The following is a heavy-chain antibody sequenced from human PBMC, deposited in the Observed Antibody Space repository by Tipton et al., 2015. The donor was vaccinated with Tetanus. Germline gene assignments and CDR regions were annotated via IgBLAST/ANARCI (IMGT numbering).Heavy chain of an antibody. J-gene: IGHJ4*02. D-gene: IGHD2-21*02. CDR2: IIPIFGTA. CDR1: GGTFSSYA. CDR3: ARDTYCGGDCYSRDYFDY. Sequence: QMQLVQSGAEVKKPGSSVKVSCKASGGTFSSYAISWVRQAPGQGLEWMGGIIPIFGTANYAQKFQGRVTITADKSTSPAYMELSSLRSEDTAVYYCARDTYCGGDCYSRDYFDYWGQGTLVTVSS. V-gene: IGHV1-69*06.